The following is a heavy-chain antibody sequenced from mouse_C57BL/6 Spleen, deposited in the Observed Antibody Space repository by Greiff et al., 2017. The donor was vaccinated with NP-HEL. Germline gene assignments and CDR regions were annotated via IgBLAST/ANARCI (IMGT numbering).Heavy chain of an antibody. J-gene: IGHJ2*01. CDR1: GYAFSSYW. V-gene: IGHV1-80*01. CDR2: IYPGDGDT. CDR3: ARTLRFVPGYFDN. Sequence: VQLQQSGAELVKPGASVKISFKASGYAFSSYWMNWVKQRPGKGLEWIGQIYPGDGDTNYNGKFKVKVTLTADKPSSTAYMQLSRLTTEDSAVFVRARTLRFVPGYFDNWSQGTTLTVTS. D-gene: IGHD1-1*01.